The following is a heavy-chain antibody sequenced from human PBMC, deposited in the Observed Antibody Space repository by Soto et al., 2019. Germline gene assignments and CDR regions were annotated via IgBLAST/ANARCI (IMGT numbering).Heavy chain of an antibody. CDR3: ARSLPLYDATGYYRAPSDH. CDR2: ISGPAGST. D-gene: IGHD3-9*01. J-gene: IGHJ4*02. CDR1: GFTFSSYA. Sequence: EVQLLESGGGLVQPGGSLRLSCAGSGFTFSSYAMNWVRQAPGKGLEWISGISGPAGSTYTADSVKGRFTISRDNSKNTLYLQMNSLRAEDTAVYCCARSLPLYDATGYYRAPSDHGGQGTLVTVSS. V-gene: IGHV3-23*01.